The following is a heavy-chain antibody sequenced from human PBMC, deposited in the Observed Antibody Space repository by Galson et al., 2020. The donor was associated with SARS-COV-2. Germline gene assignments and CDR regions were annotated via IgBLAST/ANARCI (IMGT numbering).Heavy chain of an antibody. CDR3: ARGLFPYSGAFDI. CDR1: GGSFSGYY. V-gene: IGHV4-34*01. Sequence: SETLSLTCAVYGGSFSGYYWSWIRQPPGKGLEWIGEINHSGSTNYNPSLKSRVTISVDTSKNQFSLKLSSVTAADTAVYYCARGLFPYSGAFDIWGQGTMVTVSS. CDR2: INHSGST. D-gene: IGHD2-21*01. J-gene: IGHJ3*02.